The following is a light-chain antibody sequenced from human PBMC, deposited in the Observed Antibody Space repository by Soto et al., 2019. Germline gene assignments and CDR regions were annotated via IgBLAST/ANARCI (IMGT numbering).Light chain of an antibody. V-gene: IGLV2-14*01. Sequence: SALTQPASVSGSPGQSITISCTGTSSDVDDYNYVSWYQQHPGKAPKLMIYEVVNRPSGVSSRFSGSRSGNTASLTISGLRAEDEADYYCSSSRSDNTRYVFGSGTKVTVL. CDR1: SSDVDDYNY. J-gene: IGLJ1*01. CDR3: SSSRSDNTRYV. CDR2: EVV.